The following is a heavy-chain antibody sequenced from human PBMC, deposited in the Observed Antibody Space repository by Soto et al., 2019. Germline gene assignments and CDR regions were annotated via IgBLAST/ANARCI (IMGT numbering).Heavy chain of an antibody. J-gene: IGHJ5*02. CDR3: ARGVDIVATVAAYWFDP. CDR2: INHSGST. V-gene: IGHV4-34*01. Sequence: PSETLSLTCAVYGGSFSGYYWSWIRQPPGKGLEWIGEINHSGSTNYNPSLKSRVTISVDTSKNQFSLKLSSVTAADTAVYYCARGVDIVATVAAYWFDPWGQGTLVT. D-gene: IGHD5-12*01. CDR1: GGSFSGYY.